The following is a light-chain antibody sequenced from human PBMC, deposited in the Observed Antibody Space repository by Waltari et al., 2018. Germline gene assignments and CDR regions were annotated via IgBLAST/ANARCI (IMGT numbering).Light chain of an antibody. Sequence: DIVMTQSPDSLAASLAERATTHCKSTQNVLYTSDNKYYLAWYQQKPGQPPKLLIYWTSTRGWWVPDRFSGSVSVTDFTLTVSSLQAEDVAVYYCLQYYSLPRTFGQGTKVEIK. CDR3: LQYYSLPRT. V-gene: IGKV4-1*01. CDR1: QNVLYTSDNKYY. J-gene: IGKJ1*01. CDR2: WTS.